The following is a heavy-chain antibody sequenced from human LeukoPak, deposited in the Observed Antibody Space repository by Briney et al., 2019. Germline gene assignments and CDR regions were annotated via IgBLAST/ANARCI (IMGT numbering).Heavy chain of an antibody. D-gene: IGHD3-10*01. V-gene: IGHV4-34*01. CDR3: ARGQTVLLWFGELLMYNWFDP. CDR2: INHSGST. Sequence: SETLSLTCAVYGGSFSGYYWSWIRQPPGKGLEWIGEINHSGSTNYNPSLKSRVTISVDTSKNQFSLELSSVTAADTAVYYCARGQTVLLWFGELLMYNWFDPWGQGTLVTVSS. J-gene: IGHJ5*02. CDR1: GGSFSGYY.